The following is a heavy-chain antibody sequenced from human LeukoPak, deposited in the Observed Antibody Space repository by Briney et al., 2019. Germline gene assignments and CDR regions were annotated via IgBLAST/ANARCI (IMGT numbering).Heavy chain of an antibody. Sequence: PSETLSLTCTVSGGSISSGSYYWSWIRQPPGKGLEWIGYIYYSGSTNYNPSLKSRVTISVDTSKNQFSLKLSSVTAADTAVYYCARAEVMATVPGANDYWGQGTLVTVSS. CDR2: IYYSGST. D-gene: IGHD5-24*01. CDR1: GGSISSGSYY. V-gene: IGHV4-61*01. CDR3: ARAEVMATVPGANDY. J-gene: IGHJ4*02.